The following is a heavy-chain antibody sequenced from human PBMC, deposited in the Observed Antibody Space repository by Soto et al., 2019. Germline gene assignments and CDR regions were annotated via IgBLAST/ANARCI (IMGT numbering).Heavy chain of an antibody. CDR3: ARHISNYYYYYYMDV. CDR2: IYYSGST. CDR1: GGSISSGGYY. Sequence: PSETLSLTCTVSGGSISSGGYYWSWIRQHPGKGLEWIGYIYYSGSTYYNPSLKSRVTISVDTSKNQFSLKLSSVTAADTAVYYCARHISNYYYYYYMDVWGKGTTVTVSS. V-gene: IGHV4-39*01. J-gene: IGHJ6*03.